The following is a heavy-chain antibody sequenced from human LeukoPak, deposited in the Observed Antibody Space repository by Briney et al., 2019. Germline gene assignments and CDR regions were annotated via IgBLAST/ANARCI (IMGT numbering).Heavy chain of an antibody. CDR1: GGTFSSYA. Sequence: SVKVSCKTSGGTFSSYAISWVRQAPGQGLEWMGGIIPIFGTANYAQKFQGRVTITTDESTSTAYMELSSLRSEDPAVYYCAREAVEMATGPLDYWGQGTLVTVSS. J-gene: IGHJ4*02. CDR3: AREAVEMATGPLDY. D-gene: IGHD5-24*01. CDR2: IIPIFGTA. V-gene: IGHV1-69*05.